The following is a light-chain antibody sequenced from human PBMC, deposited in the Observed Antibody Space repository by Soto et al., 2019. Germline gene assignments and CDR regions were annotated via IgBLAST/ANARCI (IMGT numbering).Light chain of an antibody. CDR3: SSYAGSNKWEV. CDR1: SSDVGGYNY. CDR2: EVS. V-gene: IGLV2-8*01. Sequence: QSALTQPPSASGSPGQSVTISCTGTSSDVGGYNYVSWYQQHPGKAPKLMIYEVSKRPSGVPDRFSGSKSGNTASLTVSGLQAEDEADYYCSSYAGSNKWEVFGGGTQLTVL. J-gene: IGLJ3*02.